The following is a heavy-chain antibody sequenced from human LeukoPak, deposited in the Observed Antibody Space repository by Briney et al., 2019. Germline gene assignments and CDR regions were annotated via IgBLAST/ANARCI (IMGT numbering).Heavy chain of an antibody. CDR3: AKSQTYYDYVWGSYRSGFDY. D-gene: IGHD3-16*02. Sequence: GGSLRLSCAASGFTFRSYAMSWVRQAPGKGLEWVSAINSGGATSYADSVKGRFTISRDTSKNTLYLQMNSLRAEDTAVYYCAKSQTYYDYVWGSYRSGFDYWGQGTLVTVSS. CDR2: INSGGAT. J-gene: IGHJ4*02. V-gene: IGHV3-23*01. CDR1: GFTFRSYA.